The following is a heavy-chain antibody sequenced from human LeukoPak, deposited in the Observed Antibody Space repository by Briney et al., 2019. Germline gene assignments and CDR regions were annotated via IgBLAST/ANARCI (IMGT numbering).Heavy chain of an antibody. CDR3: AGGSGWLIDY. J-gene: IGHJ4*02. CDR2: IWYDASRK. CDR1: GFDFSSYG. V-gene: IGHV3-30*02. D-gene: IGHD6-19*01. Sequence: GGSLRLSCAASGFDFSSYGIHWVRQAPGKGLEWLTLIWYDASRKYYADSVKGRFTISRDNSKNMVYLQMNSLRAEDTAVYYCAGGSGWLIDYWGQGTLVTVSS.